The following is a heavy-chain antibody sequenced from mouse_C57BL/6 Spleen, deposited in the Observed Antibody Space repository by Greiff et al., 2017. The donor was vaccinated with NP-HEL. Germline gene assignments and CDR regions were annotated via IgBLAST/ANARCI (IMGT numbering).Heavy chain of an antibody. V-gene: IGHV14-3*02. CDR2: IDPPNGNT. CDR1: GLNIKDTY. CDR3: ARMARM. J-gene: IGHJ2*01. Sequence: EVQLQQSGAELVKSGATVKLSCTASGLNIKDTYMHWLKQWPEQGLEWIGRIDPPNGNTKYDPKFQGKATITADTSNTAYLQLSSLTSEDTAVYYCARMARMWGQGTTLTVSS.